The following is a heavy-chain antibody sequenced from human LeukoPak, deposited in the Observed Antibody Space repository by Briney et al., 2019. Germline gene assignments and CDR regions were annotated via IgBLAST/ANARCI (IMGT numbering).Heavy chain of an antibody. CDR3: AKARYDSSGYRFYFDY. CDR2: ISGSGGST. V-gene: IGHV3-23*01. CDR1: GFTFSSYA. Sequence: GGSLRPSCAASGFTFSSYAMSWVRQAPGKGLEWVSAISGSGGSTYYADSVKGRFSISRDNSKNTLYLQMNSLRAEDTAVYYCAKARYDSSGYRFYFDYWGQGTLATVSS. J-gene: IGHJ4*02. D-gene: IGHD3-22*01.